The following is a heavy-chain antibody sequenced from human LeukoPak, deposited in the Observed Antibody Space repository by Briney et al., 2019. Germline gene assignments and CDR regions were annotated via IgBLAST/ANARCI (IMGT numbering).Heavy chain of an antibody. CDR3: AKRPEHSAVAGPYYFDY. CDR2: ISGSGSGGST. V-gene: IGHV3-23*01. J-gene: IGHJ4*02. Sequence: GGSLRLSCAASGFTFSSSAMSWVRQAPGKGLEWVSSISGSGSGGSTYYADSVKGRFTISRDNSKNTLYLQMNSLRAEDTAVYYCAKRPEHSAVAGPYYFDYWGQGTLVTVSS. CDR1: GFTFSSSA. D-gene: IGHD6-19*01.